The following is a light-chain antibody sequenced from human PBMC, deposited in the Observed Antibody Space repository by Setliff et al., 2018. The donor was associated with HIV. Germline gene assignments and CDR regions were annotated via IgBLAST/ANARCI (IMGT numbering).Light chain of an antibody. J-gene: IGLJ1*01. CDR1: NIGSKS. CDR3: QVWDSSSDRGV. Sequence: SYELTQPPSVSVAPGKTARITCGGNNIGSKSVHWYQQKPGQATVLVIYYDSDRPSGIPERFSGSNSGNTATLTISRVEAGDEADYYCQVWDSSSDRGVFGTGTKVTVL. CDR2: YDS. V-gene: IGLV3-21*04.